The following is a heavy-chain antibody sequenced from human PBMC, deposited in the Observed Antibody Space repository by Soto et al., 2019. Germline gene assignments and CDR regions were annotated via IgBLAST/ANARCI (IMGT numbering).Heavy chain of an antibody. Sequence: PGGSLRLSCAASGFTFSSYSMNWVRQTPGKGLEWVSSISSSSSYIYYADSVKGRFTISRDNAKNSLYLQMNSLRAEDTAVYYCAREGYQLLTXYYGMDVWGQGTTVTVSS. CDR1: GFTFSSYS. V-gene: IGHV3-21*01. D-gene: IGHD2-2*01. CDR2: ISSSSSYI. J-gene: IGHJ6*02. CDR3: AREGYQLLTXYYGMDV.